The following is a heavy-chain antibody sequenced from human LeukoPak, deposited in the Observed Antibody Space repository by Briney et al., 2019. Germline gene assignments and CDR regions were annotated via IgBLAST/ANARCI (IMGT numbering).Heavy chain of an antibody. CDR2: ISSSGSTI. CDR3: ARGFGELLGLYYFDY. CDR1: GFTFSSYE. D-gene: IGHD3-10*01. Sequence: GGSLRLSCAASGFTFSSYEMNWVRQAPGKGLEWVSYISSSGSTIYYADSVKGRFTISRDNAKNSLYLQMNSLRAEDTAVYYCARGFGELLGLYYFDYWGQGTLVTVSS. V-gene: IGHV3-48*03. J-gene: IGHJ4*02.